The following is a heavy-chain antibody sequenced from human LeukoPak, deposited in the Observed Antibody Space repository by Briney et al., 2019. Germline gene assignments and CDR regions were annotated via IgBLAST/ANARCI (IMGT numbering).Heavy chain of an antibody. J-gene: IGHJ4*02. D-gene: IGHD6-13*01. CDR3: ARKRSNSWQGHFDY. V-gene: IGHV4-30-4*01. CDR2: IYYSGSA. Sequence: SQTLSLTCTVSGGSISNGDYYWSWIRQPPGKGLEWIVYIYYSGSAYYNPFLQSRVAISVDTSKNQFSLNLTSVTAAETAVYYCARKRSNSWQGHFDYWGQGTLVTVSS. CDR1: GGSISNGDYY.